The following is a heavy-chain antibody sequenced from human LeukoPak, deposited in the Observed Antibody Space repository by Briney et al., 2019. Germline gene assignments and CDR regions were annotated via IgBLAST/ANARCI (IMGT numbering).Heavy chain of an antibody. J-gene: IGHJ4*02. D-gene: IGHD3-22*01. CDR1: GGSINY. Sequence: SETLSLTCTVSGGSINYGGWIRQHPGKGLEWIGYIYYSGSTYYNPSLKSRVTISVDTSKNQFSLKLSSVTAADTAVYYCVGYYYDSSGYYRTDYWGQGTLVTVSS. CDR2: IYYSGST. V-gene: IGHV4-31*03. CDR3: VGYYYDSSGYYRTDY.